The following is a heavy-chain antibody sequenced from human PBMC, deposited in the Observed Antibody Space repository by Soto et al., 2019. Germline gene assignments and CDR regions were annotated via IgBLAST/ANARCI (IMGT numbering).Heavy chain of an antibody. CDR1: GGSFSGYY. V-gene: IGHV4-34*01. J-gene: IGHJ6*02. CDR2: IGHSGSA. Sequence: QVQLQQWGAGLLKPSETLSLTCAVYGGSFSGYYWTWIRQPPGKGLEWVGEIGHSGSATYSPSLKSRVTISVDTSNTQFSLRLSSVTAAATAVYYCARGGNCIVSSCPLGSHYGMDVWGQGTTVTVSS. CDR3: ARGGNCIVSSCPLGSHYGMDV. D-gene: IGHD2-15*01.